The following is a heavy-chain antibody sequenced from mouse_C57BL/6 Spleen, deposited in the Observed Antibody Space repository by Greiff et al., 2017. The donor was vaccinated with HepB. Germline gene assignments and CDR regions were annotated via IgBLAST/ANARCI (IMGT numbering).Heavy chain of an antibody. CDR2: IDPSDSYT. CDR1: GYTFTSYW. D-gene: IGHD3-2*02. CDR3: AREGSGYGGFFAY. J-gene: IGHJ3*01. V-gene: IGHV1-50*01. Sequence: QVQLQQPGAELVKPGASVKLSCKASGYTFTSYWMQWVKQRPGQGLEWIGEIDPSDSYTNYNQKFKGKATLTVDTSSSTAYMQLSSLTSEDSAVYYCAREGSGYGGFFAYWGQGTLVTVSA.